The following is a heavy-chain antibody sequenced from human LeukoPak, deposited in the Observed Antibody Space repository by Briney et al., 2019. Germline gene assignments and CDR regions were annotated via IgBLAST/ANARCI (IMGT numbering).Heavy chain of an antibody. D-gene: IGHD6-19*01. J-gene: IGHJ4*02. V-gene: IGHV3-23*01. Sequence: GGSLRLSCAASGYTFTSYAMSWVRQAPGKGLEWVTLISGSGGSTYYADSVKGRVIISRDNSKNTLSSQMNSLRAEDTAVYYCAKRGYSSGWQFDYWGQGTLVTVSS. CDR3: AKRGYSSGWQFDY. CDR1: GYTFTSYA. CDR2: ISGSGGST.